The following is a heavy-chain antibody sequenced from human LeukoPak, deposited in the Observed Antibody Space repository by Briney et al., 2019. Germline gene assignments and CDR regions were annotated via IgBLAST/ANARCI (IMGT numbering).Heavy chain of an antibody. V-gene: IGHV3-21*01. J-gene: IGHJ4*02. CDR3: ARESRRFLAWFDY. CDR2: ISSSSSYI. Sequence: GGSLRLSCAASGFTFSSYSMNWVRQAPGKGLEWVSSISSSSSYIYYADSVKGRFTISRDNAKNSLYLQMNSLRAEDTAVYYCARESRRFLAWFDYWGQGTLVTVSS. D-gene: IGHD3-3*01. CDR1: GFTFSSYS.